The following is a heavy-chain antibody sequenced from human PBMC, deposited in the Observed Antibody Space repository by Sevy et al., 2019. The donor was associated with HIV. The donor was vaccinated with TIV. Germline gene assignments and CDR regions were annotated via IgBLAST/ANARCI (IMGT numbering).Heavy chain of an antibody. CDR2: SIPIFGTT. CDR1: GGTFSKFA. CDR3: AREPLYCIDGTCVYYFDY. D-gene: IGHD2-15*01. V-gene: IGHV1-69*13. J-gene: IGHJ4*02. Sequence: ASVKVSCKASGGTFSKFAINWVRQAPGQGLEWMGGSIPIFGTTNYAQKFQGRVTITADESTSTAYMDLSSLRPDDLAVYYCAREPLYCIDGTCVYYFDYWGQGTLVTVSS.